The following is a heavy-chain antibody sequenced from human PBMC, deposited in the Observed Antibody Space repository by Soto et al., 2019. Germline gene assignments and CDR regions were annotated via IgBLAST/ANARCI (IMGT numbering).Heavy chain of an antibody. J-gene: IGHJ4*02. CDR1: VFSLSTSGVG. Sequence: QITLKESGPTLVKPTQTLTLTCTFSVFSLSTSGVGVAWIRQPPGKALEWLALIYWDDGKRYSPSPKSRLTTTKDTAKNQAVHTRTKSAPVDTATYCGARRRTSSSGSYSFGYWGQGTLVTVSS. V-gene: IGHV2-5*02. D-gene: IGHD3-10*01. CDR3: ARRRTSSSGSYSFGY. CDR2: IYWDDGK.